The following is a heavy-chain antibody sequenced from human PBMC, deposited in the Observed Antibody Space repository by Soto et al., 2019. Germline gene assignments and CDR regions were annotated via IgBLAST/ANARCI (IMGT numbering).Heavy chain of an antibody. J-gene: IGHJ4*02. CDR1: GFTFSDCY. CDR3: ARDQGQYYYDSSSSHFDY. D-gene: IGHD3-22*01. V-gene: IGHV3-11*01. CDR2: ISSSGSTI. Sequence: PGGSLRLSCAASGFTFSDCYMSWIRQAPGKGLEWVSYISSSGSTIYYADSVKGRFTISRDNAKNSLYLQMNSLRAEDTAVYYCARDQGQYYYDSSSSHFDYWGQGTLVTVSS.